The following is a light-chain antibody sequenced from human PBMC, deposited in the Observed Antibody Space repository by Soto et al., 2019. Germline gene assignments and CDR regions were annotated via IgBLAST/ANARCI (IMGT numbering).Light chain of an antibody. J-gene: IGLJ2*01. V-gene: IGLV2-8*01. Sequence: QSALTQPPSASGSPGQSVTISCTGTSSDAGGYNYVSWYQQHPGKAPKVMIYEVNKRPSGVPDRFSGSKSGNTASLTVSGLQAEYEANYSCRSYAGSNNFDIFGGGTKVTVL. CDR1: SSDAGGYNY. CDR3: RSYAGSNNFDI. CDR2: EVN.